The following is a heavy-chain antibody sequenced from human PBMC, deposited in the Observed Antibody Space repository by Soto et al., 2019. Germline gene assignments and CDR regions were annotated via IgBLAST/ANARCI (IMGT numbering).Heavy chain of an antibody. Sequence: SETLSLTCTVSGGSISSGGYYWSWIRQHPGKGLEWIGYIYYSGSTYYNPSLKSRVTISVDTSKNQFSLKLSSVTAADTAVYYCARAPVCTNGVCYTTRGRYSYYYYGMDVWGQGTTVTVSS. CDR2: IYYSGST. CDR1: GGSISSGGYY. J-gene: IGHJ6*02. D-gene: IGHD2-8*01. CDR3: ARAPVCTNGVCYTTRGRYSYYYYGMDV. V-gene: IGHV4-31*03.